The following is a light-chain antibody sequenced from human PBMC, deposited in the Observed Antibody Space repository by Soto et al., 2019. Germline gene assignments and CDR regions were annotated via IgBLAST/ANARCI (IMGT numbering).Light chain of an antibody. Sequence: QSVLTQPPSASGTPGQRVTISCSGSSSNIGSNTVNWYQQPPGTAPKLLIYSNNQRPSGVPDRFSGSKSGTSASLAISGLQSEDEADYYCAAWDDGLNGYVFGTGTKVTVL. J-gene: IGLJ1*01. V-gene: IGLV1-44*01. CDR3: AAWDDGLNGYV. CDR1: SSNIGSNT. CDR2: SNN.